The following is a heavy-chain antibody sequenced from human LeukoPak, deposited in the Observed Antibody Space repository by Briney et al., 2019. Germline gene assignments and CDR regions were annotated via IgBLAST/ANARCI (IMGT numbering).Heavy chain of an antibody. Sequence: GASVKVSCKASGYTFTGYYMHWVRQAPGQGLEWMGWIIPNSGGTNYAQKFQGRVTMTRDTSISTAYMELSRLRSDDTAVYYCARDGEYLLLYRWFDPWGQGTLVTVSS. D-gene: IGHD2-2*02. CDR1: GYTFTGYY. CDR3: ARDGEYLLLYRWFDP. J-gene: IGHJ5*02. CDR2: IIPNSGGT. V-gene: IGHV1-2*02.